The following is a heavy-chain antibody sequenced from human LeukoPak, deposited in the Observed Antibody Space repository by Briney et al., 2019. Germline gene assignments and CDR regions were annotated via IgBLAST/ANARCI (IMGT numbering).Heavy chain of an antibody. Sequence: GGSLRLSCAASGFTFNTHGMHWVRQAPGKGLEWVAAIWFDGSVKHYSAAVKGRFTISRDTSLDTLYLQMNSLRVEDTAMYYCAKDTASKFLEPAFWGQGTLVTVSS. V-gene: IGHV3-33*06. J-gene: IGHJ4*02. CDR2: IWFDGSVK. CDR3: AKDTASKFLEPAF. D-gene: IGHD3-3*01. CDR1: GFTFNTHG.